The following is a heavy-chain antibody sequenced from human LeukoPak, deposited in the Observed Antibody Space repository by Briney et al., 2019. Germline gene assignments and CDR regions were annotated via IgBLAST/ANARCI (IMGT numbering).Heavy chain of an antibody. CDR3: ARHGVIGYCSSTTCFDAFDI. Sequence: PSETLSLTCTVSGGSLSSSSYYWGWIRQPPGKGREWIGSIYYSGSTYYNPSLKSRVTISVDTSKNQFSLKLSAVTAADTAVYYCARHGVIGYCSSTTCFDAFDIWGQGTMVTVSS. J-gene: IGHJ3*02. V-gene: IGHV4-39*01. D-gene: IGHD2-2*01. CDR1: GGSLSSSSYY. CDR2: IYYSGST.